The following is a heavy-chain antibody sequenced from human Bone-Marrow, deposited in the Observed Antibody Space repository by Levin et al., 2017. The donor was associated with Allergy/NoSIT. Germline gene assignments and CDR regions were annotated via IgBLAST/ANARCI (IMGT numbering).Heavy chain of an antibody. CDR1: GFTFSSYW. CDR2: INSDGSST. CDR3: ARSPIGGGGYYYDLCFDY. Sequence: GGSLRLSCAASGFTFSSYWMHWVRQAPGKGLVWVSRINSDGSSTSYADSVKGRFTISRDNAKNTLYLQMNSLRAEDTAVYYCARSPIGGGGYYYDLCFDYWGQGTLVTVSS. V-gene: IGHV3-74*01. D-gene: IGHD3-22*01. J-gene: IGHJ4*02.